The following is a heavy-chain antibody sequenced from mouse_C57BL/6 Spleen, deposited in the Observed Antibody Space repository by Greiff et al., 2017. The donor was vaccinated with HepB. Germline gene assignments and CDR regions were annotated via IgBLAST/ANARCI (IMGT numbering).Heavy chain of an antibody. Sequence: VQLKQSGPELVKPGASVKISCKASGYSFTGYYMNWVKQSPEKSLEWIGEINPSTGGTTYNQKFKAKATLTVDKSSSTAYMQLKSLTSEDSAVYYCASALITTVVATPFDYWGQGTTLTVSS. J-gene: IGHJ2*01. CDR3: ASALITTVVATPFDY. CDR1: GYSFTGYY. CDR2: INPSTGGT. D-gene: IGHD1-1*01. V-gene: IGHV1-42*01.